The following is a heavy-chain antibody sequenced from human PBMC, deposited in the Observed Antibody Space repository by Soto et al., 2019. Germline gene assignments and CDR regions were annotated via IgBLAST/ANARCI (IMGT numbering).Heavy chain of an antibody. D-gene: IGHD3-10*01. CDR3: TQGSGFS. J-gene: IGHJ5*02. V-gene: IGHV2-5*02. CDR2: IYWDDDK. Sequence: QITLKESGRTLVKPTQTLTLTCSFSGFSLTTRGVGVGWIRQPPGKALEWLALIYWDDDKRYSPSLKSRLTITKDTSKNQVVLTVRKVVPVDTGTYFCTQGSGFSWGQGTRVTVSS. CDR1: GFSLTTRGVG.